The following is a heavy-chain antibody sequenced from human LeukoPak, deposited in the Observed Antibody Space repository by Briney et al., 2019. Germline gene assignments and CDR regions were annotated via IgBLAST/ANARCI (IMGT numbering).Heavy chain of an antibody. CDR2: ISYDGSNK. CDR1: GFTFSSYA. CDR3: AKDPTVTTHGAFDI. V-gene: IGHV3-30-3*01. J-gene: IGHJ3*02. D-gene: IGHD4-17*01. Sequence: PGGSLRLSCAASGFTFSSYAMHWVRQAPGKGLEWVAVISYDGSNKYYADSVKGRFTISRDNSKNTLYLQMNSLRAEDTAVYYCAKDPTVTTHGAFDIWGQGTMVTVSS.